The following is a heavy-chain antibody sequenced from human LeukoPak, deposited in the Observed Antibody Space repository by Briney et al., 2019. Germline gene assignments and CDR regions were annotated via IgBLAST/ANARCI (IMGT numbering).Heavy chain of an antibody. CDR2: ISYDGSNK. V-gene: IGHV3-30-3*01. Sequence: PGRSLRLSCAASGFTFSSYAMHWVRQAPGKGLEWVAVISYDGSNKYYADSVKGRFTISRDNSKNTLYLQMNSLRAEDTAVYYCARDGEAYCTNGVCPLGGLDYWGQGTLVTVSS. CDR3: ARDGEAYCTNGVCPLGGLDY. CDR1: GFTFSSYA. J-gene: IGHJ4*02. D-gene: IGHD2-8*01.